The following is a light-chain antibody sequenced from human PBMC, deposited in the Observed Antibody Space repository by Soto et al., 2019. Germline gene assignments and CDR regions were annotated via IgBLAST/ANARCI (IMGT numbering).Light chain of an antibody. CDR3: QQYNNWPRP. CDR1: QSVSSN. Sequence: IGMRQAAATVSVSPGERATLSCRASQSVSSNLAWYQQKPGQAPRLLIYGVSTRATGIPATFSGSGSGTEFTLTISSLQSEDFAVYYCQQYNNWPRPFGQGTK. V-gene: IGKV3-15*01. J-gene: IGKJ1*01. CDR2: GVS.